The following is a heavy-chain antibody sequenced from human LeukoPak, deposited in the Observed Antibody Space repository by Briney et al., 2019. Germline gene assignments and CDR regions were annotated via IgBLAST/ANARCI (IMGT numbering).Heavy chain of an antibody. CDR3: ARDPGYYDSSGHYYFDAFDI. Sequence: ASVKVSCKASGYTFTSYGISWVRQAPGQGLERMGRISANNGDTKYAQTLQGRVTMTTDTSTTTAYMELRSLRSDDTAVYYCARDPGYYDSSGHYYFDAFDIWGQGAMVTVSS. CDR2: ISANNGDT. J-gene: IGHJ3*02. CDR1: GYTFTSYG. D-gene: IGHD3-22*01. V-gene: IGHV1-18*01.